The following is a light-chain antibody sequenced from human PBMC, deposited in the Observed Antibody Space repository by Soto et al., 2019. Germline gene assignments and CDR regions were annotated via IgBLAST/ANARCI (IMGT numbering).Light chain of an antibody. Sequence: QSVLTQPPSVSGDPGQRVTISCTGSSSNIGAGYDVHWYQQLPGTAPKLLIYGNSNRPSGVPDRFSGSKSGTSASLAITGIQAEDEADYYCQSYDSSLSGWVFGGGTKLTVL. CDR1: SSNIGAGYD. J-gene: IGLJ3*02. CDR2: GNS. CDR3: QSYDSSLSGWV. V-gene: IGLV1-40*01.